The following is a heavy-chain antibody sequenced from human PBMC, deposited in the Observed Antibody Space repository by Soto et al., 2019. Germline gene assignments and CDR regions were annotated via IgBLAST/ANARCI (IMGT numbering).Heavy chain of an antibody. D-gene: IGHD5-18*01. CDR3: ARGRADTAYFES. Sequence: PGGSVRLSCAASGFALSSHSMYWVRQAPGKGLEWVSYISPVGGDIHYADSVKGRFTFSRXXXXXSXSXQXXXLRDXDTAVYFCARGRADTAYFESWGQGTVVTVSS. V-gene: IGHV3-48*02. CDR2: ISPVGGDI. CDR1: GFALSSHS. J-gene: IGHJ4*02.